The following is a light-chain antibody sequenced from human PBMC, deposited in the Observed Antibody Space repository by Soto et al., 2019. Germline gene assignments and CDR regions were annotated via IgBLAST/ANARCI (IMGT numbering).Light chain of an antibody. J-gene: IGKJ1*01. V-gene: IGKV3-15*01. CDR2: GAS. Sequence: EIVMTQSPATLSLSPGERATLSCRASQSVSSNFAWYQQKPGQAPRLLIYGASTRATGIPARFSGSGSGTEFTLTISRLQSEDFAVYYCQQYNNWPPCTFGQGTKVEIK. CDR1: QSVSSN. CDR3: QQYNNWPPCT.